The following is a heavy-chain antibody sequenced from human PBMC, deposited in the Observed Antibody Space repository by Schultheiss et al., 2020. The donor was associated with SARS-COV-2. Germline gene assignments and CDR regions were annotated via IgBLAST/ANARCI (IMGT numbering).Heavy chain of an antibody. Sequence: SQTLSLTCTVSGGSSSDYYWSWIRQPPGKGLEWIGFFHDSGSTNYNPSHKSRVITAVDTSKNQFSLKLTSVTAADTAVYYCAGLPLIVVAGNYRYYGMDVWGQGTTVTVSS. V-gene: IGHV4-59*08. D-gene: IGHD6-19*01. J-gene: IGHJ6*02. CDR1: GGSSSDYY. CDR3: AGLPLIVVAGNYRYYGMDV. CDR2: FHDSGST.